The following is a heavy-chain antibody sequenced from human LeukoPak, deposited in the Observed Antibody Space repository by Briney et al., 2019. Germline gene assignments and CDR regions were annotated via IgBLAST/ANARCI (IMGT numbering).Heavy chain of an antibody. V-gene: IGHV1-8*01. Sequence: ASVKVSCKASGYTFTSYDINWVRQATGQGLEWMGWMNPNSGNTGYTQKFQGRVTMTRNTSISTAYMELSSLRSEDTAVYYCATGIYEGYYCGMDVWGQGTTVTVSS. D-gene: IGHD3-10*01. CDR1: GYTFTSYD. CDR3: ATGIYEGYYCGMDV. J-gene: IGHJ6*02. CDR2: MNPNSGNT.